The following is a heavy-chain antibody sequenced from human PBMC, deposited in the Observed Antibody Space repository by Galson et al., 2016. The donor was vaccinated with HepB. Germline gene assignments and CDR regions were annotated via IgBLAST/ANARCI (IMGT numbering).Heavy chain of an antibody. V-gene: IGHV4-31*03. CDR1: VASISSGGCF. CDR2: IYYRGTT. D-gene: IGHD3-10*01. Sequence: TLSLTCSVSVASISSGGCFWSWLRHFPGKGLEWMGHIYYRGTTSYNSSLKSRLTIRIDTSKNQFSLTLASVTAADTAVYYCARDHGYYGSGDQNWFAPWGRGILVTVSS. CDR3: ARDHGYYGSGDQNWFAP. J-gene: IGHJ5*02.